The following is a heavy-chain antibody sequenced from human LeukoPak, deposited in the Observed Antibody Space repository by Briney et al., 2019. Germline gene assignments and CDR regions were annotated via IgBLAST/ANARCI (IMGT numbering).Heavy chain of an antibody. CDR3: ARVGERGSWSENYFDY. D-gene: IGHD6-13*01. CDR2: INPNSGGT. CDR1: GYTFTDYY. Sequence: ASVKVSCKASGYTFTDYYMHWVRPAPGQGLEWMGWINPNSGGTNYAQKFQGRVTMTRDTSISTAYMELSRLRSDDTAVYYCARVGERGSWSENYFDYWGQGTLVTVSS. J-gene: IGHJ4*02. V-gene: IGHV1-2*02.